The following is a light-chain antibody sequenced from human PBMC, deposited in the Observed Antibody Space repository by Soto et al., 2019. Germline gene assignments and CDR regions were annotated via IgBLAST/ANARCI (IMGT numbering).Light chain of an antibody. Sequence: IQLTQSPSSLSSSVGDRVTITCRASQGISSYLAWYQQKPGKAPKLLIYAASTLQSGVPSRFSGSGSGTELTLTISSLQTEDSANYYCQQLNTYPRITFGQGTRLEI. J-gene: IGKJ5*01. CDR3: QQLNTYPRIT. CDR2: AAS. CDR1: QGISSY. V-gene: IGKV1-9*01.